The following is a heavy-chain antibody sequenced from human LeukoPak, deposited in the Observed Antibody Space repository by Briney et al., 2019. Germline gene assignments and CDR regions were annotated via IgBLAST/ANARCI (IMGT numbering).Heavy chain of an antibody. D-gene: IGHD5-18*01. V-gene: IGHV3-30*01. Sequence: PGGSLRLSCAASGFTFSSYAMHWVRQAPGKGLEWVAVISYDGSNKYYADSVKGRFTISRDNSKNTLFLQMNSLRAEDTAVYYCAGDRSQRAYSYGPNGEWGQGTLVTVSS. CDR1: GFTFSSYA. CDR2: ISYDGSNK. J-gene: IGHJ4*02. CDR3: AGDRSQRAYSYGPNGE.